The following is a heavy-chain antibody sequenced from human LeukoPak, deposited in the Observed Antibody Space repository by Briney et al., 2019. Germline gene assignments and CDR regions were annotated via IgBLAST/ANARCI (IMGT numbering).Heavy chain of an antibody. V-gene: IGHV1-18*01. D-gene: IGHD4-17*01. J-gene: IGHJ3*02. CDR1: GGTFSSYA. CDR3: AREADDYGDYVCAFDI. CDR2: ISAYNGNT. Sequence: GASVKVSCKASGGTFSSYAISWVRQAPGQGLEWMGWISAYNGNTNYAQKLQGRVTMTTDTSTSTAYMELRSLRSDDTAVYYCAREADDYGDYVCAFDIWGQGTMVTVSS.